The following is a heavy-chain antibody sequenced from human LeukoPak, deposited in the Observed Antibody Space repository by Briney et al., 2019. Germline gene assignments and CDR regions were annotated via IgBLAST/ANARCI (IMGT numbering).Heavy chain of an antibody. CDR3: ARQRIGYCSSTSCYDRGPFDY. D-gene: IGHD2-2*01. Sequence: SETLSLTCTVSGGSISSYYWSWIRQPPGKGLEWIGYIYYSGSTNYNPSLKSRVTISVDTSKNQFSLKLISVTAADTAVYYCARQRIGYCSSTSCYDRGPFDYWGQGTLVTVSS. V-gene: IGHV4-59*08. CDR2: IYYSGST. J-gene: IGHJ4*02. CDR1: GGSISSYY.